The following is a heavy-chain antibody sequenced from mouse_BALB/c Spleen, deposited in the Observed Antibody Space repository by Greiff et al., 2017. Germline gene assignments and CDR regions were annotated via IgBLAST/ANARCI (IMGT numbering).Heavy chain of an antibody. Sequence: VMLVESGPGLVAPSQSLSITCTVSGFSLTSYGVHWVRQPPGKGLEWLGVIWAGGSTNYNSALMSRLSISKDNSKSQVFLKMNSLQTDDTAMYYCARRYRYDWFAYWGQGTLVTVSA. J-gene: IGHJ3*01. D-gene: IGHD2-14*01. CDR3: ARRYRYDWFAY. CDR1: GFSLTSYG. CDR2: IWAGGST. V-gene: IGHV2-9*02.